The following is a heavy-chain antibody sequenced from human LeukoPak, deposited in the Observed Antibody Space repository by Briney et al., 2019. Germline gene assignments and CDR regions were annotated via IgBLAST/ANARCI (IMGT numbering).Heavy chain of an antibody. V-gene: IGHV4-4*09. D-gene: IGHD3-22*01. J-gene: IGHJ2*01. CDR2: IYTSGST. CDR1: GGSISSYY. Sequence: PSETLSLTCTVSGGSISSYYWSWIRQPPEKGLEWIGYIYTSGSTNYNPSLKSRVTISVDTSKNQFSLKLSSVTAADTAVYYCARRGNDYYDSSGYPDWYFDLWGRGTLVTVSS. CDR3: ARRGNDYYDSSGYPDWYFDL.